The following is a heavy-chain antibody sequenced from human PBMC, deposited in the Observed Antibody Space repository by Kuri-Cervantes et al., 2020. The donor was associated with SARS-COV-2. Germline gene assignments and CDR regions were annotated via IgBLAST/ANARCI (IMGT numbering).Heavy chain of an antibody. CDR3: ARDRYDFWSGLGYYYYGMDV. J-gene: IGHJ6*02. Sequence: GESLKISCAASGFMFSRYWMSWVRQAPGKGLEWVANINEDGSEKYYVDSVKGRFTISGDNAKNTLYLQMNSLRAEDTAVYYCARDRYDFWSGLGYYYYGMDVWGQGTTVTVSS. CDR2: INEDGSEK. CDR1: GFMFSRYW. V-gene: IGHV3-7*01. D-gene: IGHD3-3*01.